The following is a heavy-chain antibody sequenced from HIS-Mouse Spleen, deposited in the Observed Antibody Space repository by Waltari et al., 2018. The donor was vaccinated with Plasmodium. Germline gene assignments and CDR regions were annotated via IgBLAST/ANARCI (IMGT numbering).Heavy chain of an antibody. Sequence: EVQLVESGGGLVQPGGSLRLSCPASVFTFRSYWMSWVRQAPGKGLEWVANIKQDGSEKYYVDSVKGRFTISRDNAKNSLYLQMNSLRAEDTAVYYCASSWYWYFDLWGRGTLVTVSS. CDR2: IKQDGSEK. CDR1: VFTFRSYW. V-gene: IGHV3-7*01. J-gene: IGHJ2*01. D-gene: IGHD6-13*01. CDR3: ASSWYWYFDL.